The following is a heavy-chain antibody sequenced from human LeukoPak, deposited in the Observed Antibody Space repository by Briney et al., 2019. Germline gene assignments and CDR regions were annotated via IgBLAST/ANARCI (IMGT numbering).Heavy chain of an antibody. D-gene: IGHD3-22*01. CDR3: ARVGGPITYYYDSSGYFYFDY. J-gene: IGHJ4*02. V-gene: IGHV1-2*02. Sequence: ASVTVSFKASGYTFTGYYMHWVRQAPGQGLEWMGWINPNSGGTNYAQKFQGRVTMTRDTSISTAYMELSRLRSDDTAVYYCARVGGPITYYYDSSGYFYFDYWGQGTLVTVSS. CDR2: INPNSGGT. CDR1: GYTFTGYY.